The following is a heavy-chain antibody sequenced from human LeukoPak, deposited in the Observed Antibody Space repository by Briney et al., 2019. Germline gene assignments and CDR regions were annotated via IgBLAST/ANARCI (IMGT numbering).Heavy chain of an antibody. V-gene: IGHV1-69*05. CDR1: GGTFSSYA. Sequence: SVKVSCKASGGTFSSYAISWVRQAPGQGLEWMGGIIPIFGTANYAQKFQGRVTITTDESTSTAYTELSSLRSEDTAVYYCASSAPCSSTSCSPYYFDYWGQGTLVTVSS. CDR3: ASSAPCSSTSCSPYYFDY. D-gene: IGHD2-2*01. J-gene: IGHJ4*02. CDR2: IIPIFGTA.